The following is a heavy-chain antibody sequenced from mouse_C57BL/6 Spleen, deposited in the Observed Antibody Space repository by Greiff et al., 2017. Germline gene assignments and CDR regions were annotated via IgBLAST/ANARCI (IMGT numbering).Heavy chain of an antibody. J-gene: IGHJ2*01. CDR3: AREDSNPLGY. D-gene: IGHD2-5*01. CDR2: IDPNRGGT. V-gene: IGHV1-72*01. Sequence: VQLQQPGADLVKPGASVKLSCKASGYTFTSYWMHWVKQRPGRGLEWIGRIDPNRGGTKYNEKFKSKATLTVDKPASTAYMQLSGLTSEDSAVYYCAREDSNPLGYWGQGTTLTVAS. CDR1: GYTFTSYW.